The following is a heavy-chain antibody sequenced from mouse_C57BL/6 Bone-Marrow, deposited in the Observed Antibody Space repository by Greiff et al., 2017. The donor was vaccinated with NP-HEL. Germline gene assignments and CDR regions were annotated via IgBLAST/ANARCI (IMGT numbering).Heavy chain of an antibody. Sequence: EVQLQQSGPELVKPGASVKISCKASGYTFTDYYMNWVKQSHGKSLEWIGDINPNNGGTSYNQKFKGKATLTVDKSSSTAYMELRSLTSEDSAVYYCVVYYAGYFDVWGTGTTVTVSS. CDR1: GYTFTDYY. CDR3: VVYYAGYFDV. V-gene: IGHV1-26*01. J-gene: IGHJ1*03. CDR2: INPNNGGT. D-gene: IGHD1-1*01.